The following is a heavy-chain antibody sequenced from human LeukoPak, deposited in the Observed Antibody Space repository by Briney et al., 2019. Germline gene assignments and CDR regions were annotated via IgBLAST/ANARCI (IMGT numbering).Heavy chain of an antibody. V-gene: IGHV3-23*01. Sequence: PGGSLRLSCAPSGFTFSSYAMSWVRQAPGRGLEWVSAISGSGGSTYYADSVKGRFTISRDTAKNTMYLQINSLRAEDTAVYYCAKDRSLWFGELGDYWGQGTLVTVSS. CDR3: AKDRSLWFGELGDY. J-gene: IGHJ4*02. D-gene: IGHD3-10*01. CDR1: GFTFSSYA. CDR2: ISGSGGST.